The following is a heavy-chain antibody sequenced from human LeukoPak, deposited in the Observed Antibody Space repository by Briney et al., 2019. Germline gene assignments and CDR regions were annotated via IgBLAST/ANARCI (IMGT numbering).Heavy chain of an antibody. D-gene: IGHD5-18*01. J-gene: IGHJ4*02. V-gene: IGHV4-39*07. CDR2: IYYSGST. Sequence: SETLSLTCTVSGGSISSSSYYWGWIRQPPGKGLEWIGSIYYSGSTYYNPSLKSRVTISVDTSKNQFSLKLSSVTAADTAVYYCARDLSRYSYGGGLVGYWGQGTLVTVSS. CDR3: ARDLSRYSYGGGLVGY. CDR1: GGSISSSSYY.